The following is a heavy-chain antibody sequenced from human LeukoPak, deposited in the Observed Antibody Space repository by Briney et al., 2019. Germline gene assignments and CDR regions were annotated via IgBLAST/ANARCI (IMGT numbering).Heavy chain of an antibody. D-gene: IGHD5-24*01. V-gene: IGHV4-39*07. J-gene: IGHJ4*02. CDR1: GGSISSSSYY. CDR3: ARVTWLQCHFDY. CDR2: IYYSGST. Sequence: SETLSLTCTVSGGSISSSSYYWGWIRQPPGKGLEWIGSIYYSGSTYYNPSLKSRVTISVDTSKNQFSLKLSSVTAADTAVYYCARVTWLQCHFDYWGQGTLVTVSS.